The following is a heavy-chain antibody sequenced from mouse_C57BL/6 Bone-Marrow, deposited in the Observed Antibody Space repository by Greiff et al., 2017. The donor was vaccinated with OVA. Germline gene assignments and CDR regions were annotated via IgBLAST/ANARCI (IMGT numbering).Heavy chain of an antibody. V-gene: IGHV1-64*01. CDR1: GYTFTSYW. D-gene: IGHD4-1*01. CDR3: ARLGRGKNCDD. CDR2: IHPNSGST. J-gene: IGHJ2*01. Sequence: QVQLQQPGAELVKPGASVKLSCKASGYTFTSYWMHWVKQRPGQGLEWIGMIHPNSGSTNYNEKFKSKATLTVDKSSSTAYMQLSSLTSEDSAVYYCARLGRGKNCDDWGQGTTLTVSS.